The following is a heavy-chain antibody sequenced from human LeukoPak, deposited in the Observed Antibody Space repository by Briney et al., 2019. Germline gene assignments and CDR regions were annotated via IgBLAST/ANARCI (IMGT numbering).Heavy chain of an antibody. CDR3: ARDHSLCHPDSADY. D-gene: IGHD2/OR15-2a*01. CDR2: ISAYNGNT. J-gene: IGHJ4*02. V-gene: IGHV1-18*01. CDR1: GYTFTSYG. Sequence: ASVKVSCKASGYTFTSYGISWVRQAPGQGLEWMGWISAYNGNTNYAQKLQGRVTMTTDTSTSTAYMELRSLRSDDTAVYYCARDHSLCHPDSADYWGQGTLVTVSS.